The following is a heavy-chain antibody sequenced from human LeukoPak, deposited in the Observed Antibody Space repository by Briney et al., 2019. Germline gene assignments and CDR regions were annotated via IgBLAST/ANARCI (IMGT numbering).Heavy chain of an antibody. V-gene: IGHV4-39*01. Sequence: SETLSLTCTVSGGSISSSSYYWGWIRQPPGKGLEWIGSIYYSGSTYYNPSLKSRVTISVDTSKNQFALKLSSVTAADTAVYYCARQGVEYQLHDRGYYFDYWGQGTLVTVSS. CDR2: IYYSGST. CDR3: ARQGVEYQLHDRGYYFDY. D-gene: IGHD2-2*01. J-gene: IGHJ4*02. CDR1: GGSISSSSYY.